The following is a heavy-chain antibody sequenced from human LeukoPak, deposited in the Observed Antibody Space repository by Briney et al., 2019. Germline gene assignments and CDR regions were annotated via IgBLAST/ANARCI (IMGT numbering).Heavy chain of an antibody. CDR3: ARDPPMGGMVP. D-gene: IGHD3-3*01. V-gene: IGHV4-34*01. CDR1: GGSFSGYY. CDR2: INHSGST. J-gene: IGHJ4*02. Sequence: SETLSLTCAVYGGSFSGYYWSWIRQPPGKGLEWIGEINHSGSTNYNPSLKSRVTISVDTSKNQFSLKMSSVTAADTAVYYCARDPPMGGMVPWGQGTLVTVSS.